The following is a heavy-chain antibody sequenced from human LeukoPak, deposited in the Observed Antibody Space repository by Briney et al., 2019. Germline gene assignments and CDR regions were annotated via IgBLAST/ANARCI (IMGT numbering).Heavy chain of an antibody. V-gene: IGHV3-21*01. CDR3: ARAGGSTVSHSDY. CDR2: ISSSTSYI. D-gene: IGHD4-17*01. Sequence: GGSLRLSCAASGFTFSSYSMNWIRQAPGRGLEWVSSISSSTSYIYYADSVKGRFTISKDNAKNSLYLQMNSLRAEDTAVYYCARAGGSTVSHSDYWGQGTLVTVSS. CDR1: GFTFSSYS. J-gene: IGHJ4*02.